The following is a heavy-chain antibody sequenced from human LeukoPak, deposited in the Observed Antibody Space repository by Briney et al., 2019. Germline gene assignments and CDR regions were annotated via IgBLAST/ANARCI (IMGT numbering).Heavy chain of an antibody. D-gene: IGHD3-9*01. CDR3: AKNMGPPVGCNPITFLTGYYGPQSDYYYYMDV. Sequence: GGSLRLSCAASGFTFSSYAMSWARQAPGKGLEWVSAISGSGGSTYYADSVKGRFTISRDNSKNTLYLQMNSLRAEDTAVYYCAKNMGPPVGCNPITFLTGYYGPQSDYYYYMDVWGKGTTVTVSS. CDR2: ISGSGGST. CDR1: GFTFSSYA. J-gene: IGHJ6*03. V-gene: IGHV3-23*01.